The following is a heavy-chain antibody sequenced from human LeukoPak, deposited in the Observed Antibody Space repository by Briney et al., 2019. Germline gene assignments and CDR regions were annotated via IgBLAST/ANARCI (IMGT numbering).Heavy chain of an antibody. CDR3: AKRPSSSTTGSASAFDI. V-gene: IGHV3-23*01. CDR1: GFTFSSHA. D-gene: IGHD2-2*01. J-gene: IGHJ3*02. Sequence: GGSLRLSCAASGFTFSSHAMSWVRQAPGKGLEWVSAISDGGGTTFYADSVEGRFAISRDNSKNTLFLQMNSLRAEDTALYYCAKRPSSSTTGSASAFDIWDQGTMVTVSS. CDR2: ISDGGGTT.